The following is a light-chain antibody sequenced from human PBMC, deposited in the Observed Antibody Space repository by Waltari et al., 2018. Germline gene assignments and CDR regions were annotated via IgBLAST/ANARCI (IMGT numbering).Light chain of an antibody. Sequence: VMTQSAGTLSLSPGDRATLPCRASQSVSCNYLAWYQQKPGQAARLLIYVTSTRATGIPDRFRGSGSGTDFTLTINRLEPEDFAVYYCQQYSTSPHVTFGQGTRLEIK. V-gene: IGKV3-20*01. CDR2: VTS. CDR3: QQYSTSPHVT. J-gene: IGKJ5*01. CDR1: QSVSCNY.